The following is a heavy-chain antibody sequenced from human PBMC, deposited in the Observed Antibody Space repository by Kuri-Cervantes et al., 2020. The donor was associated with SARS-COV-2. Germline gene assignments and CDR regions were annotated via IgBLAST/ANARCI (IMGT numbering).Heavy chain of an antibody. CDR3: AKSRLTTYFGPAEYFQH. Sequence: SETLSLTCTVSGGSISSYYWSWIRQPPGKGLEWIGYIYYSGSTNYNPSLKSRVTLSVDTSKNQFSLKLSSVTAADTAVYYCAKSRLTTYFGPAEYFQHWGQGTLVTVSS. CDR2: IYYSGST. D-gene: IGHD3-9*01. V-gene: IGHV4-59*12. J-gene: IGHJ1*01. CDR1: GGSISSYY.